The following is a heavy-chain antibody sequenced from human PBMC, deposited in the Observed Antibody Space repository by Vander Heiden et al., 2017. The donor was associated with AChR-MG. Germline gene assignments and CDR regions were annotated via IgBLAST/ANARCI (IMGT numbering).Heavy chain of an antibody. CDR3: ARGPRITIFGVVIRVWDY. D-gene: IGHD3-3*01. V-gene: IGHV4-34*01. CDR1: GGSFCGYN. J-gene: IGHJ4*02. CDR2: INHSGST. Sequence: QVQLQQWGAGLLKPSETLSLTCAVYGGSFCGYNWSWIRQPPGKGLEWIGEINHSGSTNYNPSRKSRVTISVDTSKNQFSLKLSSVTAADTAVYYCARGPRITIFGVVIRVWDYWGQGTLVTVSS.